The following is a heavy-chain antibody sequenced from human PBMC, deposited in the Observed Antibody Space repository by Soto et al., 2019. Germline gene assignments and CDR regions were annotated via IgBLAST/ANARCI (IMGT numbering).Heavy chain of an antibody. CDR3: ARDLNLGSFDY. CDR1: GFTFSSYS. CDR2: ISSSSSTI. V-gene: IGHV3-48*01. J-gene: IGHJ4*02. Sequence: GGSLRLSCAASGFTFSSYSMNWVRQAPGKGLEGVSYISSSSSTIYYADSGKGRFTISRDNAKNSLYLQMNSLRAEDTAVYYCARDLNLGSFDYWGQGTLVTVSS.